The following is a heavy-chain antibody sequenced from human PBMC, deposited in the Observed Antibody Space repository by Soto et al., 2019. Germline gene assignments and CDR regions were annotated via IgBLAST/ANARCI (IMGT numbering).Heavy chain of an antibody. D-gene: IGHD6-19*01. Sequence: GGSLRLSCAASGFTFSSYAMSWVRQAPGKGLEWVSAISGSGGSTYYADSVKGRFTISRDNSKNTLYLQMNSLRAEDTAVYYCATKGGSGWYKRGDYWGQGTLVTVSS. CDR2: ISGSGGST. V-gene: IGHV3-23*01. CDR3: ATKGGSGWYKRGDY. J-gene: IGHJ4*02. CDR1: GFTFSSYA.